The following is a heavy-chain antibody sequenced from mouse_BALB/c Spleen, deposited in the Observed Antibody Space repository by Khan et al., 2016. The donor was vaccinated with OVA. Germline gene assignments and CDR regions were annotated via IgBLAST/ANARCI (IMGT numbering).Heavy chain of an antibody. CDR2: INSGSTTI. J-gene: IGHJ2*01. D-gene: IGHD4-1*01. V-gene: IGHV5-17*02. CDR1: GFTFSSFG. CDR3: ARGNWAY. Sequence: DVQLVESGGGLVQPGGSRKLSCAASGFTFSSFGMHWVRQAPEKGLEWVAYINSGSTTIYYADPVKGRFTISSDNPKNTLFLQMTRLRTEDTAMYYCARGNWAYWGQGTTLTVSS.